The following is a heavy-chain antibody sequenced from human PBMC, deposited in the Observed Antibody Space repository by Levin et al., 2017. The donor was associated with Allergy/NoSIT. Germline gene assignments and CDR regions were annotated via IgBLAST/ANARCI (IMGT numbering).Heavy chain of an antibody. CDR2: INHSGST. CDR3: ARGLSDYYGSGSYYSRPTHFDY. Sequence: TLSLTCAVYGGSFSGSYWSWIRQPPGKGLEWIGEINHSGSTNYNPSLKSRVTISVDTSKNQFSLKLSSVTAADTAVYYCARGLSDYYGSGSYYSRPTHFDYWGQGTLVTVSS. D-gene: IGHD3-10*01. V-gene: IGHV4-34*01. J-gene: IGHJ4*02. CDR1: GGSFSGSY.